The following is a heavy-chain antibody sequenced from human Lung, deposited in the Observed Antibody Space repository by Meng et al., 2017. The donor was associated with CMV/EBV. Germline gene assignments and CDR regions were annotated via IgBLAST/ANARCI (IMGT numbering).Heavy chain of an antibody. CDR2: LSGRGDVI. CDR1: FTINTYA. V-gene: IGHV3-23*01. J-gene: IGHJ4*02. Sequence: FTINTYAMGGVGLAPGKGLEWVSGLSGRGDVIFYADAMKGRFTVYRDNSKTTMYLQMNSLRAEDTAVYYCAKFGWGGHDFWPGPLDYWGQGTLVTVSS. D-gene: IGHD3/OR15-3a*01. CDR3: AKFGWGGHDFWPGPLDY.